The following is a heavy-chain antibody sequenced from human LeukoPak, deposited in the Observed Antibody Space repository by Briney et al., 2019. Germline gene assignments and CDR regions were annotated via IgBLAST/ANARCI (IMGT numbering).Heavy chain of an antibody. CDR3: ARAYYYGSSDAFDI. D-gene: IGHD3-22*01. CDR2: IYSGGST. V-gene: IGHV3-53*01. J-gene: IGHJ3*02. CDR1: GFIFSSYV. Sequence: GGSLRLSCAASGFIFSSYVISWVRQAPGKGLEWVSVIYSGGSTYYADSVKGRFTISRDNSKNTLYLQMNSLRAEDTAVYYCARAYYYGSSDAFDIWGQGTMVTVSS.